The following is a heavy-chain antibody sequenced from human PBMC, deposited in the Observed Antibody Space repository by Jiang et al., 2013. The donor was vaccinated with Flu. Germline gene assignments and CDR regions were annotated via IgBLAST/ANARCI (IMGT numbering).Heavy chain of an antibody. D-gene: IGHD5-18*01. CDR1: GFTFSSYA. CDR2: ISGSGGST. Sequence: QLLESGGGLVQPGGSLRLSCAASGFTFSSYAMSWVRQAPGKGLEWVSAISGSGGSTYYADSVKGRFTISRDNSKNTLYLQMNSLRAEDTAVYYCAKVPLGRQGGYSYVGYWGQGTLVTVSS. CDR3: AKVPLGRQGGYSYVGY. V-gene: IGHV3-23*01. J-gene: IGHJ4*02.